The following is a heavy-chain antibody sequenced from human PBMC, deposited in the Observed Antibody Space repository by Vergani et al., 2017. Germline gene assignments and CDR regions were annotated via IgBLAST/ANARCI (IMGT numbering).Heavy chain of an antibody. D-gene: IGHD6-13*01. J-gene: IGHJ5*02. V-gene: IGHV1-3*01. CDR3: ARDSSSWSNWFDP. Sequence: QVQLVQSGAEVKKPGSSVKVSCKASGGTFSSYTISWVRQAPGQGLEWMGWINAGNGNTKYSQKFQGRVTITRDTSASTAYMELSSLRSEDTAVYYCARDSSSWSNWFDPWGQGTLVTVSS. CDR1: GGTFSSYT. CDR2: INAGNGNT.